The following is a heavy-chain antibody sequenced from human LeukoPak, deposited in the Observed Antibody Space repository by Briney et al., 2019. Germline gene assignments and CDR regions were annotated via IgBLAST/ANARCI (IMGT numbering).Heavy chain of an antibody. V-gene: IGHV3-7*03. J-gene: IGHJ4*02. D-gene: IGHD7-27*01. CDR3: GRKTGATGEAFDY. Sequence: PGGSLRLSCVASGFTFSSSWMSWVRQAPGKGLEWVANIKQDGSEKSYVESVRGRFTISRDNAKNSLYLQMNSLRTEDTAVYYCGRKTGATGEAFDYWGQGTLVTVSS. CDR2: IKQDGSEK. CDR1: GFTFSSSW.